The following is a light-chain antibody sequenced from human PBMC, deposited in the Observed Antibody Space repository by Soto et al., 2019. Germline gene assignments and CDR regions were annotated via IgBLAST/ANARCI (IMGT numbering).Light chain of an antibody. Sequence: EIVLTQSPGTLSLSPGERATFSCRASQSVSSRFLAWYQQKPGQAPRLLIYDSSSRATGIPDRFSGSGSGTDFTLTISRLEPEDFAVYYFHYYSDSPPGPFGPGTKVDIK. V-gene: IGKV3-20*01. CDR3: HYYSDSPPGP. J-gene: IGKJ3*01. CDR1: QSVSSRF. CDR2: DSS.